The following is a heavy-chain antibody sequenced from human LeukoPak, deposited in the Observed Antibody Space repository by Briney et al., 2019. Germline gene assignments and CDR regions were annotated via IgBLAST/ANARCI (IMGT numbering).Heavy chain of an antibody. CDR2: IWYDGSNK. Sequence: GSSLRLSCAASGFTFSSYGMHWVRQAPGKGLEWVAVIWYDGSNKYYADSVKGRFTISRDNSKNTLYLKMNSLKAEDTAVYYCARDRIDGSGRYYNPSFFYWGQGTLVTVSS. CDR3: ARDRIDGSGRYYNPSFFY. J-gene: IGHJ4*02. D-gene: IGHD3-10*01. CDR1: GFTFSSYG. V-gene: IGHV3-33*01.